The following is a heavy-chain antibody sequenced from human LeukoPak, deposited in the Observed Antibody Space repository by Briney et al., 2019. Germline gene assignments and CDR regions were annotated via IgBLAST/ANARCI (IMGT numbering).Heavy chain of an antibody. J-gene: IGHJ4*02. CDR1: GGSISSYY. D-gene: IGHD1-26*01. Sequence: SETLSLTCTVSGGSISSYYWSWLRQPPGKGLEWIGYIYYSGNTNYNPSLKSRVTISADTSKNQFSLKLNSVTAADTAVYYCARDIGNSGSYLDHWGQGTLVTVSS. CDR3: ARDIGNSGSYLDH. CDR2: IYYSGNT. V-gene: IGHV4-59*01.